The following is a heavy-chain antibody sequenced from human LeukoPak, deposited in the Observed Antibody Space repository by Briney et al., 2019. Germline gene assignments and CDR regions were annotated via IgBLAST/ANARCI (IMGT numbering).Heavy chain of an antibody. CDR3: ARAGDYYDSSGLRTLDY. CDR2: IYYSGST. J-gene: IGHJ4*02. CDR1: GGSISSHY. Sequence: SETLSLTCTVSGGSISSHYWSWIRQPPGKGLEWIGYIYYSGSTNYNPSLKSRVTISVDTSKNQFSLKPSSVTAADTAVYYCARAGDYYDSSGLRTLDYWGQGTLVTVSS. D-gene: IGHD3-22*01. V-gene: IGHV4-59*11.